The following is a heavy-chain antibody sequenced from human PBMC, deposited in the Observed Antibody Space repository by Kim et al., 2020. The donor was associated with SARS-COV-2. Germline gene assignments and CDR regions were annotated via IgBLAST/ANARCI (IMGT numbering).Heavy chain of an antibody. CDR3: AKGHPSPGWPTFGD. CDR2: ITNNNGKT. D-gene: IGHD6-19*01. J-gene: IGHJ4*02. CDR1: GFAVYRFA. V-gene: IGHV3-23*01. Sequence: GGSLRLSCEASGFAVYRFAMNWVRQAPGQGLEWIAAITNNNGKTYYQDSVKGRFTISRDESKNIVYLHMSSLRVEDTAVYYCAKGHPSPGWPTFGDWGQGTLVAVSS.